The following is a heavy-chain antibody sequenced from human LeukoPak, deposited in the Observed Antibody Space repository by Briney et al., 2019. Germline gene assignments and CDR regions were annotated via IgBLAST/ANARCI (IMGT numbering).Heavy chain of an antibody. V-gene: IGHV3-30*04. J-gene: IGHJ5*02. Sequence: PGRSLRLSCAASGFTFSSYAMHWVRQAPGKGLEWVAVISYDGSNKYYADSVKGRFTISRDNPKNTLYLQMNSLRAEDTAVYYCARDFGVQYSSSFWFDPWGQGTLVTVSS. D-gene: IGHD6-13*01. CDR3: ARDFGVQYSSSFWFDP. CDR2: ISYDGSNK. CDR1: GFTFSSYA.